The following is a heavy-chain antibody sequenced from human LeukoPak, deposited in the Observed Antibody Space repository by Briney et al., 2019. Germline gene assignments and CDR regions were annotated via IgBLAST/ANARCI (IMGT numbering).Heavy chain of an antibody. V-gene: IGHV3-48*03. CDR1: GFTFSSYE. J-gene: IGHJ4*02. CDR2: ISSSGSTI. D-gene: IGHD2-15*01. CDR3: AREVGILGWYY. Sequence: GGSLRLSCAASGFTFSSYEMNWVRQAPGKGLEWVSYISSSGSTIYYADSVKGRFTISRDNAKNSPYLQMNSLRAEDMAVYYCAREVGILGWYYWGQGTLVTVSS.